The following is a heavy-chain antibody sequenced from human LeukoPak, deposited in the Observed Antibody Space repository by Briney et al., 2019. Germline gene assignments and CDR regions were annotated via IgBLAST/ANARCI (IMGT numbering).Heavy chain of an antibody. CDR3: ARSPYDTVATMVDI. CDR2: INTNTGNP. V-gene: IGHV7-4-1*02. D-gene: IGHD5-12*01. CDR1: GGTFSSYA. J-gene: IGHJ3*02. Sequence: ASVKVSCKASGGTFSSYAISWVRQAPGQGLEWMGWINTNTGNPSYAPGFTGRYVFSLDTSASTAYLQISSLKAEDTAVYYCARSPYDTVATMVDIWGQGTMVIVSS.